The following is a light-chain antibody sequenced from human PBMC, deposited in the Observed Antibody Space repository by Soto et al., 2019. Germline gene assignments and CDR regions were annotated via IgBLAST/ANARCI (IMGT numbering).Light chain of an antibody. J-gene: IGKJ2*01. CDR1: QSVSSY. V-gene: IGKV3-11*01. CDR2: DAS. CDR3: QQYGRSPYT. Sequence: EIVLTQSPATLSLSPGERATLSFRASQSVSSYLAWYQQKPGQAPRLLIYDASTRATGIPARFSGSGSGTDFTLTISSLEPEDFAVYYCQQYGRSPYTFGQGTKLEIK.